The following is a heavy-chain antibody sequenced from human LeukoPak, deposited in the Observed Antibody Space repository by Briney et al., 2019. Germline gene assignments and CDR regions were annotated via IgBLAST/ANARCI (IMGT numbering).Heavy chain of an antibody. CDR3: AKAMALSVFWFDP. V-gene: IGHV3-9*01. Sequence: GGSLRLSCAASGFTFDDYAMHWVRQAPGKGLEWVSGISWNSGSIGYADSVKGRFTISRDNAKNSLYLQMNSLRAEDTALHYCAKAMALSVFWFDPWGQGTLVTVSS. J-gene: IGHJ5*02. CDR1: GFTFDDYA. D-gene: IGHD1-14*01. CDR2: ISWNSGSI.